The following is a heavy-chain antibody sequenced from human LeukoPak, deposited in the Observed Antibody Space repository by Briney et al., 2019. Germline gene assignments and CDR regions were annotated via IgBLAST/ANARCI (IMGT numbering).Heavy chain of an antibody. CDR2: ISVDGSNE. CDR3: AKDPIVVVVAATLDAFDI. CDR1: GFTFSSYG. V-gene: IGHV3-30*18. D-gene: IGHD2-15*01. Sequence: GGSLRLSCAASGFTFSSYGMHWVRQAPGKGLEWVAVISVDGSNEYYADSVKGRFTISRDNSKNTLYLQMNSLRAEDTAVYYCAKDPIVVVVAATLDAFDIWGQGTMVTVSS. J-gene: IGHJ3*02.